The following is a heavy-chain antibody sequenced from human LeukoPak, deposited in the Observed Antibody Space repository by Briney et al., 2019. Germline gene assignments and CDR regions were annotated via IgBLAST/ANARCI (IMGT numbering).Heavy chain of an antibody. J-gene: IGHJ4*02. Sequence: SGTLSLTCTVSGGSISSGGYYWSWIRQHPGKGLEWIGYIYYSGSTYYNPSLKSRVTISVDTSKNQFSLKLSSVTAADTAVYHCARNLRLGEPRIDYWGQGTLVTVSS. CDR2: IYYSGST. CDR3: ARNLRLGEPRIDY. V-gene: IGHV4-31*03. CDR1: GGSISSGGYY. D-gene: IGHD3-16*01.